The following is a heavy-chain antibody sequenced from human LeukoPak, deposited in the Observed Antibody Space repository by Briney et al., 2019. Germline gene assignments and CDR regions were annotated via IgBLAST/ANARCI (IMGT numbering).Heavy chain of an antibody. V-gene: IGHV4-4*07. CDR1: GVSINIYY. D-gene: IGHD3-22*01. J-gene: IGHJ4*02. Sequence: SETLSLTCNVSGVSINIYYWSWLPQTPGKGLEWIGRSHGSGSTNYNPSLKNRVTISIDKSKKSLSLSLTSVTAADTALYFCARDGDYDSGVFDVWGQGTLVTVSS. CDR2: SHGSGST. CDR3: ARDGDYDSGVFDV.